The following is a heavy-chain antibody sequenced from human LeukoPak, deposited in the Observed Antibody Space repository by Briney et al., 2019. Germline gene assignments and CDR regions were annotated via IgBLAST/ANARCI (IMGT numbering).Heavy chain of an antibody. V-gene: IGHV3-30-3*01. CDR3: ASDQTQVVVTAIYPGYFQH. Sequence: GGSLRLSCAASGFTFSSYAMHCVRQAPGKGLEWVAVISYDGSNKYYADSVKGRFTISRDNSKNTLYLQMNSLRAEDTAVYYCASDQTQVVVTAIYPGYFQHWGQGTLVTVSS. CDR2: ISYDGSNK. D-gene: IGHD2-21*02. J-gene: IGHJ1*01. CDR1: GFTFSSYA.